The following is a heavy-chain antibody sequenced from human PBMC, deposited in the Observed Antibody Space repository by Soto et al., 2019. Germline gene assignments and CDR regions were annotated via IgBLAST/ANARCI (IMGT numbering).Heavy chain of an antibody. Sequence: SETLSLTCAVYGGSFSGYYWSWIRQPPGKGLEWIGEINHSGSTNYNPSLKSRVTISVDTSKNQFSLKLSSVTAADTAVYYCARVYDFWSGYYYSGMDVWGQGTTVTVSS. CDR1: GGSFSGYY. J-gene: IGHJ6*02. V-gene: IGHV4-34*01. CDR2: INHSGST. D-gene: IGHD3-3*01. CDR3: ARVYDFWSGYYYSGMDV.